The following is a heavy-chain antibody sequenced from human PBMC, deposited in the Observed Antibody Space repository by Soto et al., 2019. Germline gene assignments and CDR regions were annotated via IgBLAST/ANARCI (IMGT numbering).Heavy chain of an antibody. CDR2: INHSGST. V-gene: IGHV4-34*01. D-gene: IGHD3-9*01. J-gene: IGHJ6*02. CDR1: GGSFSGYY. CDR3: ARGRGYDILTGYYYYYYYGMDV. Sequence: ETLSLTCAVYGGSFSGYYWSWISQPPGKGLEWIGEINHSGSTNYNPSLKSRVTISVDTSKNQFSLKLSSVTAADTAVYYCARGRGYDILTGYYYYYYYGMDVWGQGTTVTVSS.